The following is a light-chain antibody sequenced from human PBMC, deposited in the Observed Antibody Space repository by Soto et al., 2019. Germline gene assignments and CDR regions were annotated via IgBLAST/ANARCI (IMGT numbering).Light chain of an antibody. Sequence: EIVRTHSPATLSVSPGEIATLSCRARQSVSSNLAWYQQKPGQAPRLLISGASTRATGIPARFSGSGSGTEFILTISSLQSEDYAVFYCRQYNNWPPLTFGGGTKVQIK. CDR1: QSVSSN. CDR2: GAS. CDR3: RQYNNWPPLT. J-gene: IGKJ4*01. V-gene: IGKV3-15*01.